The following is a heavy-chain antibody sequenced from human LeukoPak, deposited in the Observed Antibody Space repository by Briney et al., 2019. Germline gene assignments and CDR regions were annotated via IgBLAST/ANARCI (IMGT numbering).Heavy chain of an antibody. CDR2: IRSKAYGGTT. J-gene: IGHJ4*02. Sequence: GGSLRLSCTASGFTFCDYAMSWFRQAPGKGLEWVGFIRSKAYGGTTEYDASVKGRFTISRDDSKSIAYLQMNSLKTEDTAVYYCTRDQIAVAGTGDYWGQGTLVTVSS. CDR3: TRDQIAVAGTGDY. CDR1: GFTFCDYA. V-gene: IGHV3-49*03. D-gene: IGHD6-19*01.